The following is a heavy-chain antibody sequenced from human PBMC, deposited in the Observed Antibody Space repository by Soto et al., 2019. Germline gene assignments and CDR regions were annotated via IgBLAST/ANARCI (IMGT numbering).Heavy chain of an antibody. V-gene: IGHV4-4*07. J-gene: IGHJ4*02. D-gene: IGHD4-17*01. Sequence: PSETLSLTCTVSGGSISSYYWSWIRQPAGKGLEWIGRIYTSGSTNYNPSLKSRVTMSVDTSKNQFSLKLSSVTAADTAVYYFERDANYGMLDYWGQGTLVTASS. CDR3: ERDANYGMLDY. CDR1: GGSISSYY. CDR2: IYTSGST.